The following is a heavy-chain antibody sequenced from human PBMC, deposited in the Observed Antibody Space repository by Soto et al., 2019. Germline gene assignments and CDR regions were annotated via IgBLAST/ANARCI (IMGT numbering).Heavy chain of an antibody. CDR3: ARAPIAARPLKGFDY. D-gene: IGHD6-6*01. J-gene: IGHJ4*02. CDR2: IYYSGST. CDR1: GGSISSGGYY. V-gene: IGHV4-31*03. Sequence: KASETLSLTCTVSGGSISSGGYYWSWIRQHPGKGLEWIGYIYYSGSTYYNPSLKSRVTISVDTSKNQFSLKLSSVTAADTAVYYCARAPIAARPLKGFDYWGQGTPVTVSS.